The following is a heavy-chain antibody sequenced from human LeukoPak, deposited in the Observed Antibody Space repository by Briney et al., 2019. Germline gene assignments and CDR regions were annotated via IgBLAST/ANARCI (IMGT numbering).Heavy chain of an antibody. Sequence: SGTLSLTCAVSGGSISSSNWWSWVRQSPGKGLEWIGEIYHSGSTNYNPSLKSRVTISIDKSKNQFSLRLSSVTAADTAVYYCARDLQWLAFDYWGQGTLVTVSS. V-gene: IGHV4-4*02. CDR2: IYHSGST. CDR1: GGSISSSNW. D-gene: IGHD6-19*01. J-gene: IGHJ4*02. CDR3: ARDLQWLAFDY.